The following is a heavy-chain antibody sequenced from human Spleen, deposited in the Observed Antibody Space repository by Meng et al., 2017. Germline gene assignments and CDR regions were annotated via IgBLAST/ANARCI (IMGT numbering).Heavy chain of an antibody. CDR3: AKESSNYYDSSGTDY. D-gene: IGHD3-22*01. J-gene: IGHJ4*02. CDR2: VNTDESNR. Sequence: AQLVASGGGLVPPGAPLRPSCAPSGFTFSSYWMHWVRQAPGKGLMWVSRVNTDESNRDYADSVRGRFTMSRGNAKSTLYLQMNSLRAEDTAVYYCAKESSNYYDSSGTDYWGQGTLVTVSS. CDR1: GFTFSSYW. V-gene: IGHV3-74*01.